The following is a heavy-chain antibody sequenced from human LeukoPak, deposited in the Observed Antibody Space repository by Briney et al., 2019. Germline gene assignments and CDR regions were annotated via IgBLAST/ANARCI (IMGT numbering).Heavy chain of an antibody. CDR3: AREYCTNGVCYSHFDY. CDR2: INSDGSST. J-gene: IGHJ4*02. Sequence: GGSLRLSCAASGFTFSSYWMHWVRQAPGKGLVWVSRINSDGSSTSYADSVKGRFTISRDNAKNTLYLQMNSLRAEDTAVYYCAREYCTNGVCYSHFDYWGQGTLVTVSS. D-gene: IGHD2-8*01. V-gene: IGHV3-74*01. CDR1: GFTFSSYW.